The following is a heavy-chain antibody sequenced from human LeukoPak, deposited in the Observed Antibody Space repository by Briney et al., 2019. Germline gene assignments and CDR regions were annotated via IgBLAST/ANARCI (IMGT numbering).Heavy chain of an antibody. J-gene: IGHJ4*02. D-gene: IGHD5-12*01. CDR2: ISAYNGNT. Sequence: GASVKVSCKASGYTFTTYGISWVRQAPGQGLEWMGWISAYNGNTNYAQKLQGRVTMTTDTSTSTAYMELSSLRFEDTAVYYCARGGVSGYVMDYFDYWGQGTLVTVSS. CDR3: ARGGVSGYVMDYFDY. CDR1: GYTFTTYG. V-gene: IGHV1-18*01.